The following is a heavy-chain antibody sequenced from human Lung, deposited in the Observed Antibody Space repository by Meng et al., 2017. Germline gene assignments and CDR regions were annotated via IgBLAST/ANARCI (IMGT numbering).Heavy chain of an antibody. V-gene: IGHV3-48*03. D-gene: IGHD5-18*01. CDR1: GFTFSSYE. J-gene: IGHJ4*01. CDR2: ISSSGSTI. CDR3: ARGQIQLWLAGFDY. Sequence: GESLKISCAASGFTFSSYEMNWVRQAPGKGLEWVSYISSSGSTIYYADSVKGRFTISSDNAKNSLYLQMNSLRAEDTAVYYCARGQIQLWLAGFDYWGHGTLVTVSS.